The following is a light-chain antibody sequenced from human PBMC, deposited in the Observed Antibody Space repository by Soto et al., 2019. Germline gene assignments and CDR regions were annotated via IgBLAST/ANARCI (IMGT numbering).Light chain of an antibody. Sequence: DIQLTQSPSFLSASVGDRVTITCRASQGISSYLAWYQQEPGKAPKLLIYAASTLQSGVPSRFSGSGSGTEFTLTISSLQPEDFATYYCQQLNSYVRPWTFGQGTKVEIK. V-gene: IGKV1-9*01. CDR1: QGISSY. CDR2: AAS. J-gene: IGKJ1*01. CDR3: QQLNSYVRPWT.